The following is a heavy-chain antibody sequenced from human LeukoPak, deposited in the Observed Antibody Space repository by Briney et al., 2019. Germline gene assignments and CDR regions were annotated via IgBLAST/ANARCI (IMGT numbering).Heavy chain of an antibody. CDR3: ARGGGRAAAGNNWFDP. Sequence: SETLSLTCAVYGGSFSGYYWSWIRQPPGKGLEWIGEINHSGSTNYNPSLKSRVTISVDTSKNQFSLKLSSVTAADTAVYYCARGGGRAAAGNNWFDPWGQGTLVTVSS. J-gene: IGHJ5*02. D-gene: IGHD6-13*01. V-gene: IGHV4-34*01. CDR1: GGSFSGYY. CDR2: INHSGST.